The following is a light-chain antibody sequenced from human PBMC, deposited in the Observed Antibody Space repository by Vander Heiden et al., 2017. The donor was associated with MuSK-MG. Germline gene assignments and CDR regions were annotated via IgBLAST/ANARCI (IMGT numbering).Light chain of an antibody. J-gene: IGKJ1*01. V-gene: IGKV3-11*01. CDR3: QQRSNWA. CDR1: QSLSGF. Sequence: EIVLTQSPATLSLSPGDRAPLSCGANQSLSGFLAWYQQKPGQAPRLLIDDASNRAPGIPARFSGSGSRTHYSLTISSLEPEDFAVYYCQQRSNWAFGQGTKVEF. CDR2: DAS.